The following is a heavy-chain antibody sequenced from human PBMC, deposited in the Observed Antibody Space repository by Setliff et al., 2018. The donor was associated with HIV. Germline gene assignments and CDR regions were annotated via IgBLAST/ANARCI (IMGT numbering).Heavy chain of an antibody. CDR3: AMSMTTYPVSRAFDI. J-gene: IGHJ3*02. CDR2: IIPIFGTT. D-gene: IGHD4-4*01. CDR1: GGTFSSYT. V-gene: IGHV1-69*13. Sequence: SVKVSCKASGGTFSSYTISWVRQAPGQGLEWMGGIIPIFGTTNYAQKFQGRVTITADESTSTAYMELSSLRSEDTAVYYCAMSMTTYPVSRAFDIWGQGTMVTVS.